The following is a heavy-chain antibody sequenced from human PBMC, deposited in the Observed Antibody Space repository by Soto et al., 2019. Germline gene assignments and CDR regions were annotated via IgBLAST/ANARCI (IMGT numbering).Heavy chain of an antibody. CDR1: GFTFSSYA. CDR3: AKDLRGAAAGTNYFDY. D-gene: IGHD6-13*01. J-gene: IGHJ4*02. Sequence: GGSLRISCAASGFTFSSYAMSWVRQAPGKGLEWVSAISGSGGSTYYADSVKGRFTISRDNSKNTLYLQMNSLRAEDTAVYYCAKDLRGAAAGTNYFDYWCQGTLVSGSS. V-gene: IGHV3-23*01. CDR2: ISGSGGST.